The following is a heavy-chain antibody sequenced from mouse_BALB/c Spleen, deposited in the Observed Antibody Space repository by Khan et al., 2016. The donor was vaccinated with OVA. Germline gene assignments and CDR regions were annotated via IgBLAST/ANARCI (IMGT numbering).Heavy chain of an antibody. D-gene: IGHD1-1*02. J-gene: IGHJ3*01. Sequence: EVQLVESGGGLVKPGGSLKLSCAASGFTFSTYAMSWVRQTPEKRLEWVATISSDGDYTYYPDNVTGRFTISGDNAKNTLYLQMSSLRSEDTAMYYCARSPYGSFAYWGQGTLVTVSA. CDR3: ARSPYGSFAY. V-gene: IGHV5-9-3*01. CDR2: ISSDGDYT. CDR1: GFTFSTYA.